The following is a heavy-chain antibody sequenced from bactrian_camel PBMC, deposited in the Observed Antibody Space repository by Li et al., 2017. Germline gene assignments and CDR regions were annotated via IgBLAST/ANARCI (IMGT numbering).Heavy chain of an antibody. D-gene: IGHD5*01. CDR2: IASDGST. J-gene: IGHJ4*01. Sequence: HVQLVESGGGSLQAGGAHRLSCVASRVSNDRHSGYCMAWFRQAPGKEREGVAAIASDGSTRYADSVKGRFTISKDNAKNTLDLQMNSLKPEDTAIYYCASGGERHWGPYNYWGQGTQVTVS. V-gene: IGHV3S53*01. CDR3: ASGGERHWGPYNY. CDR1: RVSNDRHSGYC.